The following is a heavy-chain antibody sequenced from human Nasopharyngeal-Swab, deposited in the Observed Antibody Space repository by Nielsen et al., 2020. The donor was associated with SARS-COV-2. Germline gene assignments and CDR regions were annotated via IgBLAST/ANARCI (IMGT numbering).Heavy chain of an antibody. CDR2: ISSSSSYI. Sequence: GESLKISCAASGFTFSDYYMNWVRQAPGKGLGWVSSISSSSSYIYYADSVKGRFTISRDNAKNSLYLQMNSLRAEDTAVYYCARTIAAAGPYGMDVWGQGTTVTVSS. J-gene: IGHJ6*02. D-gene: IGHD6-13*01. CDR1: GFTFSDYY. V-gene: IGHV3-21*01. CDR3: ARTIAAAGPYGMDV.